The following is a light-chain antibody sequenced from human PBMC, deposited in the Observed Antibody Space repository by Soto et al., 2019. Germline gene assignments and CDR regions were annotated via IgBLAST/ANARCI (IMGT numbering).Light chain of an antibody. CDR2: GAF. V-gene: IGKV3-15*01. J-gene: IGKJ4*01. CDR1: QSVSSN. CDR3: QQYKNWPPLT. Sequence: DIVMTQSPATLSVSPGERATLSCRASQSVSSNLAWYQQKPGQAPSLLIYGAFTRATGIPARFSGSGSGTEFTLTIRSLQSEDFAIYYCQQYKNWPPLTFGGGTKVEIK.